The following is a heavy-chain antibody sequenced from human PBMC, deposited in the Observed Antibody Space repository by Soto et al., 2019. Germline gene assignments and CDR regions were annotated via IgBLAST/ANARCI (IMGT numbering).Heavy chain of an antibody. V-gene: IGHV1-46*01. CDR1: GDTFTDYY. J-gene: IGHJ4*02. CDR3: ARGGHVVVVTAALDY. Sequence: QVQLMQSGAEVKKPGASVKVSCNASGDTFTDYYIHWVRQAPGQGLEWMGTVNPSGGHTTYAQDFLGRVTMTRDTSTSTLYMEMTSLTSDATAVYYCARGGHVVVVTAALDYWGQGTLVTVSS. D-gene: IGHD2-21*02. CDR2: VNPSGGHT.